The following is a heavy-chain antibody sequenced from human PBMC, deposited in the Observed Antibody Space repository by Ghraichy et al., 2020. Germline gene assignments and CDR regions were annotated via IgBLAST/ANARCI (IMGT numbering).Heavy chain of an antibody. CDR3: TRHSSGTLQWYYRGVDV. Sequence: SETLSLTCTVSGPSISSPDYFCGWVRQPAGKGLECVGGSFYSGTDSYNPSLKSRVAVSVDTSKNQFSLKLTSVTAADSGLYFCTRHSSGTLQWYYRGVDVWGQGTTVIDSS. CDR2: SFYSGTD. D-gene: IGHD6-19*01. CDR1: GPSISSPDYF. J-gene: IGHJ6*02. V-gene: IGHV4-39*01.